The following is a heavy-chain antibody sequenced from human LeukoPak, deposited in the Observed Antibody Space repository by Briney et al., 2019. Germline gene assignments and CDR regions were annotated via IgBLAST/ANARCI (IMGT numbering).Heavy chain of an antibody. V-gene: IGHV1-8*02. Sequence: ASVKVSCKASGYTFTSYGISWVRQAPGQGLEWMGWMNPNSGNTGYAQKFQGRVTMTRNTSISTAYMELSSLRSEDTAVYYCAREGPDDYVWGSSTDNDAFDIWGQGTMVTVSS. CDR1: GYTFTSYG. D-gene: IGHD3-16*01. J-gene: IGHJ3*02. CDR3: AREGPDDYVWGSSTDNDAFDI. CDR2: MNPNSGNT.